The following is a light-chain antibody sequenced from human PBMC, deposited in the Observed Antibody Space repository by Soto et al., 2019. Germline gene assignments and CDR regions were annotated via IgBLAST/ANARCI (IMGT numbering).Light chain of an antibody. CDR3: QKYSSVIT. J-gene: IGKJ5*01. V-gene: IGKV1-27*01. CDR1: QGISNY. Sequence: DIQMTQSPASLSASVGDRVTITCRASQGISNYLAWYQQKPGKVPKLLIYAASTLQSGVPSRFSGSGSGTDFTLTITSLQPEDVATYYCQKYSSVITLGQGTRLEIK. CDR2: AAS.